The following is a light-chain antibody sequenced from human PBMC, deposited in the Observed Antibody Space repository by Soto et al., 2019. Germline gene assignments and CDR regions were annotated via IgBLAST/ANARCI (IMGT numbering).Light chain of an antibody. V-gene: IGLV1-40*01. Sequence: QSVLTQPPSVSGAPGQRVTISCTGSSSNIGAGYVVHWYQQLPGTAPKLLIYGNSNRPSGVPDRFSGSKSGTSASLAITGLQAEDEADYYCQSYDGSLSGWVFGGGTELTVL. CDR3: QSYDGSLSGWV. CDR1: SSNIGAGYV. J-gene: IGLJ3*02. CDR2: GNS.